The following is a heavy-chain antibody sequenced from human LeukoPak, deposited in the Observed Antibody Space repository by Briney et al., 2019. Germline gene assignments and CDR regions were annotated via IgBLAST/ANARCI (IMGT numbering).Heavy chain of an antibody. J-gene: IGHJ4*02. Sequence: GGSLRLSCAASGFTFTNYNMNWVRQAPGKGLEWVSSISSTGIYIYYADSVKGRFTISRDNAKNSLYLQMNSLRAEDTAVYYCARGRGATPPYYFDYWGQGTLVTVSS. CDR2: ISSTGIYI. D-gene: IGHD1-26*01. CDR3: ARGRGATPPYYFDY. CDR1: GFTFTNYN. V-gene: IGHV3-21*01.